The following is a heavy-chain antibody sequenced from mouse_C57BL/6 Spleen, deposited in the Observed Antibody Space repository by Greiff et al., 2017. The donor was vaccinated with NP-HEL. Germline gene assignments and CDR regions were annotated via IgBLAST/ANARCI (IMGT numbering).Heavy chain of an antibody. J-gene: IGHJ1*03. Sequence: VQVVESGAELAKPGASVKLSCKASGYTFTSYWMHWVKQRPGQGLEWIGYINPSSGYTKYNQKFKDKATLTADKSSSTAYMQLSSLTYEDSAVYYCARRYSYWYFDVWGTGTTVTVSS. CDR3: ARRYSYWYFDV. CDR2: INPSSGYT. D-gene: IGHD2-12*01. V-gene: IGHV1-7*01. CDR1: GYTFTSYW.